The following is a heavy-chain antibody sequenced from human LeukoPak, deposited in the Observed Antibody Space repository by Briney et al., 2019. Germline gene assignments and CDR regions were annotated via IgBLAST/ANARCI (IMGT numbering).Heavy chain of an antibody. J-gene: IGHJ6*02. CDR2: IYYSGST. CDR3: ARLGGPHYYYYGMDV. CDR1: GGSISSGGYY. Sequence: SQTLSLTCTVSGGSISSGGYYWSWIRQHPGKGLEWIGYIYYSGSTYYDPSLKSRVTISVDTSKNQFTLKLCSVTAADTAVYYCARLGGPHYYYYGMDVWGQGTTVTVSS. V-gene: IGHV4-31*03.